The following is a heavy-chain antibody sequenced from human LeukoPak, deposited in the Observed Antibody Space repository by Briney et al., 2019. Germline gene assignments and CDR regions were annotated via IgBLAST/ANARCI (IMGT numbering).Heavy chain of an antibody. Sequence: GGSLRLSCAASGFTFSSYSMNWVRQAPGKGLEWVSYISSSSSTIYYADSVKGRFTISRDNAKNSLYLQMNSLRAEDTAVYHCATAYCGADCYLDYWGQGTLVTVSS. CDR3: ATAYCGADCYLDY. D-gene: IGHD2-21*02. CDR1: GFTFSSYS. J-gene: IGHJ4*02. V-gene: IGHV3-48*01. CDR2: ISSSSSTI.